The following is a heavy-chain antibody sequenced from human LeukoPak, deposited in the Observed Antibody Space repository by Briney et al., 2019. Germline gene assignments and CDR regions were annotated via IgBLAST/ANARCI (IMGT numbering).Heavy chain of an antibody. CDR2: IYYSGST. CDR3: ARLGLEWLLEY. D-gene: IGHD3-3*01. CDR1: GGSISSYY. V-gene: IGHV4-59*08. J-gene: IGHJ4*02. Sequence: SETLSLTCTVSGGSISSYYWSWIRQPPGKGLEWIGYIYYSGSTNYNPSLKSRVTISVNTSKNQFSLKLSSVTAADTAVYYCARLGLEWLLEYWGQGTLVTVSS.